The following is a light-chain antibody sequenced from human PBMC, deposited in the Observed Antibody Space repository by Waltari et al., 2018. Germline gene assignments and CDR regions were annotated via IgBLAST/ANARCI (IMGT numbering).Light chain of an antibody. J-gene: IGLJ2*01. CDR3: SSYATSNTVV. CDR2: DVS. V-gene: IGLV2-14*03. CDR1: NSDIDAYDY. Sequence: QSALTQPASVSGSPGQSITISCTGTNSDIDAYDYVSWYQQHPGKAPKLILYDVSGRPSGISNRFPGSKSDNTASLTISGLQDEDEADYSCSSYATSNTVVFGGGTKVTVL.